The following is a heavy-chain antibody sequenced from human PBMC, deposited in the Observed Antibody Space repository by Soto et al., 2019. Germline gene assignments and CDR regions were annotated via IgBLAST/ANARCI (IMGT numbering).Heavy chain of an antibody. CDR1: GGSFSGYY. J-gene: IGHJ4*02. D-gene: IGHD2-2*01. CDR2: INHSGST. Sequence: SETLSLTCAVYGGSFSGYYWSWIRQPPGKGLEWIGEINHSGSTNYNPSLKSRVTISVDTSKNQFSLKLSSVTAADTAVYYCARGPGYCSSTSCERPYYFDYWGQGTLVTVSS. CDR3: ARGPGYCSSTSCERPYYFDY. V-gene: IGHV4-34*01.